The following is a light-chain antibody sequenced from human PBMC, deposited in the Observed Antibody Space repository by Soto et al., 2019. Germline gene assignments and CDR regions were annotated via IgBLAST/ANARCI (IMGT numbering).Light chain of an antibody. Sequence: EIVLTQSPATLSVSPGARATISCRASQSVNQKLGWYQQKPGQAPRLLIYVASYRATGIPARFSGSGSGTEYTLTISNLQAEDFAVYYCQQFNNWPHTFGQGTRLEIK. CDR3: QQFNNWPHT. V-gene: IGKV3-15*01. CDR1: QSVNQK. CDR2: VAS. J-gene: IGKJ2*01.